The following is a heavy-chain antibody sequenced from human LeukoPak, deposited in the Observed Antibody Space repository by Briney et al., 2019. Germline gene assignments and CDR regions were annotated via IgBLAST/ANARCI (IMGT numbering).Heavy chain of an antibody. CDR2: IKQDGSEK. D-gene: IGHD3-3*01. V-gene: IGHV3-7*01. Sequence: GGSLRLSCAASGFTFSNYWMSWVRLALGKGLEWVANIKQDGSEKFYVESVKGRFTISRDNAKNSLYLQMNRLRVEDTAVYYCARDGDFWSAQGAFDIWGQGIMVTVSS. CDR1: GFTFSNYW. CDR3: ARDGDFWSAQGAFDI. J-gene: IGHJ3*02.